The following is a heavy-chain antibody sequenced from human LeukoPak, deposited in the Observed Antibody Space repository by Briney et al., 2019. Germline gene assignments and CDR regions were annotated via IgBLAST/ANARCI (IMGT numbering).Heavy chain of an antibody. CDR1: GFTFSNYW. V-gene: IGHV3-74*01. Sequence: GGSLRLSCAASGFTFSNYWMHWVRQAPGKGLVWVSCINNDGSSTDYADSVKGRFTISRDNAKNTLYLQMNSLRAEDTAVYYCAKVPYSNYVSSEYYFDYWGQGTLVTVSS. D-gene: IGHD4-11*01. CDR3: AKVPYSNYVSSEYYFDY. CDR2: INNDGSST. J-gene: IGHJ4*02.